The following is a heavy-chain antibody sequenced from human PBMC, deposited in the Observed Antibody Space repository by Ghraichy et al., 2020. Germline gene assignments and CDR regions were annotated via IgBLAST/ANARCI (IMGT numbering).Heavy chain of an antibody. CDR2: ISGSGGST. CDR3: AKEGDSRGYPLDY. J-gene: IGHJ4*02. Sequence: GGSLRLSCAASGFTFNTYAMKWVRQAPGKGLEWVSTISGSGGSTYYADSVKGRFTISRDNSKNTLYLQMNSPRAEDTAVYYCAKEGDSRGYPLDYWGQGTLVTVSS. D-gene: IGHD3-22*01. CDR1: GFTFNTYA. V-gene: IGHV3-23*01.